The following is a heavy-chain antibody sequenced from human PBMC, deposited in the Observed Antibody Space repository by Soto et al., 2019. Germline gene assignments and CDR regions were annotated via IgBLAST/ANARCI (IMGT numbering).Heavy chain of an antibody. J-gene: IGHJ3*02. V-gene: IGHV3-23*01. CDR1: GFMFSTYA. D-gene: IGHD4-17*01. Sequence: EGQLLESGGGLVQPGGSLRLSCAASGFMFSTYAMNWVRQAPGKGLEWVSAISSSGGSTFYAESVRGRFTISRDNSINTLYLQMSSLRTEDTAVYYCADPRWYGVFDAVDIWGQGTMVTVSS. CDR3: ADPRWYGVFDAVDI. CDR2: ISSSGGST.